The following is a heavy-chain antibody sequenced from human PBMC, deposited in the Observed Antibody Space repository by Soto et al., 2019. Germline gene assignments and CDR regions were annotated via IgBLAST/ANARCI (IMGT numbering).Heavy chain of an antibody. CDR1: GFTFGSYA. Sequence: QSGGSLRLSCAASGFTFGSYAMTWVRRAPGKGLEWVSTINDNGNLRYYAESVRGRFTISRDNSKNTLYLQLNNLRAEDSARYYCAKAFGDWYPFEKWGLGALVTVSS. V-gene: IGHV3-23*01. CDR3: AKAFGDWYPFEK. CDR2: INDNGNLR. D-gene: IGHD2-21*02. J-gene: IGHJ4*02.